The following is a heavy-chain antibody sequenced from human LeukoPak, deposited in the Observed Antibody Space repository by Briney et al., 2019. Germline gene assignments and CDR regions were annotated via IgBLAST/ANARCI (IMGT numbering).Heavy chain of an antibody. D-gene: IGHD3-10*01. CDR2: IYYSGST. V-gene: IGHV4-30-4*01. CDR3: RHCYASGSDPLCYFDY. J-gene: IGHJ4*02. CDR1: GGSISSGDYY. Sequence: PSQTLSLTCTVSGGSISSGDYYWRWIRQPPGKGLEWIGYIYYSGSTYYNPSLKSRFTISIDTSKNQFSLKVSSVTAADTAVYYVRHCYASGSDPLCYFDYWGQGTLVTVSS.